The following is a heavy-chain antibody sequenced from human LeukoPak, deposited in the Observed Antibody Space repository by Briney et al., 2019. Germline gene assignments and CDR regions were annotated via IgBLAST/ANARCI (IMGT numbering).Heavy chain of an antibody. CDR3: ARTYYYDSRAPLDY. CDR2: IYPGDSDI. Sequence: GESLKISCKGSGYTFSSYSIGWVRQMPGKGLEWMGIIYPGDSDIRYSPSFKGQVTISADKSISTAYLQWSSLKASDTAMYYCARTYYYDSRAPLDYWGQGTLITVSS. D-gene: IGHD3-22*01. J-gene: IGHJ4*02. CDR1: GYTFSSYS. V-gene: IGHV5-51*01.